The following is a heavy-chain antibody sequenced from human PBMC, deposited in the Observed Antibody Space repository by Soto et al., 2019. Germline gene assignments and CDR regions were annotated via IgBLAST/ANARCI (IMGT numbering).Heavy chain of an antibody. CDR2: MDSIGSTN. V-gene: IGHV3-48*01. Sequence: GGSLRLSCAVSGFTFSEYTMNWVRQAPGKGLEWVAHMDSIGSTNWYTDSVKGRFTVSRDNAKTSLYLQMNSLRVEDTAVYYCASSFEYWGQGVLVTVSS. J-gene: IGHJ4*02. CDR1: GFTFSEYT. CDR3: ASSFEY.